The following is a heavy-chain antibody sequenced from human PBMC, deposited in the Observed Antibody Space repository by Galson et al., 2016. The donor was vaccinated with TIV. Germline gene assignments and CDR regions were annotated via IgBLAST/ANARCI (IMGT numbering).Heavy chain of an antibody. J-gene: IGHJ4*02. Sequence: SLRLSCAASGFTFGSYGMHWVRQAPGKGLEWVAVMWFDGRDIYYADSVKGRFTISRDNSKNTLYLQMNSLTGEDTAVYYCARARYSNGWFTDFWGQGTLVTVSS. D-gene: IGHD6-19*01. CDR3: ARARYSNGWFTDF. CDR1: GFTFGSYG. V-gene: IGHV3-33*01. CDR2: MWFDGRDI.